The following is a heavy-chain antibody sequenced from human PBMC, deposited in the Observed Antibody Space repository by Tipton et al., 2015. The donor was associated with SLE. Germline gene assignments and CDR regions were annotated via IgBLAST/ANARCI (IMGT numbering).Heavy chain of an antibody. CDR1: GHSISSGYY. D-gene: IGHD5-24*01. CDR3: AREGVEIVAN. J-gene: IGHJ4*02. V-gene: IGHV4-38-2*02. Sequence: PGLVKPSETLSLICNVSGHSISSGYYWGWIRQFPGKGLEWIGSFYHSGSTYYNPSLKSRVTISVDTSKSQFSLKLSSVTAADTAVYYCAREGVEIVANWGKGTLVSVSS. CDR2: FYHSGST.